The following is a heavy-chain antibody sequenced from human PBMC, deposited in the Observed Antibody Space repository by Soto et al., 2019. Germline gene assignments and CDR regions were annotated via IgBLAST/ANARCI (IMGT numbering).Heavy chain of an antibody. CDR1: GYSFTTYG. D-gene: IGHD3-10*01. CDR2: INGYGHGA. Sequence: QVQLVQSGAEVRQPGASVKVSRKASGYSFTTYGMSWVRQGPGQGLEYMGWINGYGHGAKYVQRFQGRFSMTTDTSTNTVYMDLRSLTSDDTAVYYCVRDLNGDFYYWGQGTVVIVSP. J-gene: IGHJ4*02. V-gene: IGHV1-18*01. CDR3: VRDLNGDFYY.